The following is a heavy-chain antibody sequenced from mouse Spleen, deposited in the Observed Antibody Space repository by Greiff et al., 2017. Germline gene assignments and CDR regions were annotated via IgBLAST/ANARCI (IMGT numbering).Heavy chain of an antibody. CDR3: PRRTTGNYYAMGY. D-gene: IGHD1-1*01. J-gene: IGHJ4*01. CDR1: GFTFSSYT. CDR2: IISGGSYT. V-gene: IGHV5-6-4*01. Sequence: DVQLVESGGGLVKPGGSLKLSCAASGFTFSSYTISWVRQTPENRLEWVATIISGGSYTYYPDNVKGRFTFSRDNAKNTLYLQISSLKSEDTAMYYCPRRTTGNYYAMGYWGQGPSVTISS.